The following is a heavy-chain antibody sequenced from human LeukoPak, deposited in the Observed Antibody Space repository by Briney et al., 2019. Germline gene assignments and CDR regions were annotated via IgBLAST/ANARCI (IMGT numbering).Heavy chain of an antibody. D-gene: IGHD2-15*01. CDR2: INPNSGGT. Sequence: ASVKVSCKASGYTFTSHGISWVRQAPGQGLEWMGWINPNSGGTNYAQKFQGRVTMTRDTSISTAYMELSRLRSDDTAVYYCARAHYSNAFDIWGQGTMVTVSS. CDR3: ARAHYSNAFDI. V-gene: IGHV1-2*02. CDR1: GYTFTSHG. J-gene: IGHJ3*02.